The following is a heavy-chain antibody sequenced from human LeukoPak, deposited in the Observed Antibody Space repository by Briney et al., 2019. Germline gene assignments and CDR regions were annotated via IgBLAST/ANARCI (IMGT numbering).Heavy chain of an antibody. CDR3: ARDLYCSGGSCYNWFDP. D-gene: IGHD2-15*01. CDR1: GYTFTGYY. V-gene: IGHV1-2*02. J-gene: IGHJ5*02. CDR2: INPNSGGT. Sequence: GSVKVSCKASGYTFTGYYMHWVRQAPGQGLEWMGWINPNSGGTNYAQKFQGRVTMTRDTSISTAYMELSRLRSDDTAVYYCARDLYCSGGSCYNWFDPWGQGTLVTVSS.